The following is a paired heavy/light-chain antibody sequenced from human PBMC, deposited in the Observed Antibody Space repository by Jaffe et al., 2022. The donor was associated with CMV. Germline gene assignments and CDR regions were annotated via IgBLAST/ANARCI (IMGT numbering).Heavy chain of an antibody. J-gene: IGHJ4*02. D-gene: IGHD4-17*01. CDR2: IYYSGST. CDR3: ASHNAVTTFDY. V-gene: IGHV4-39*01. Sequence: QLQVQESGPGLVKPSETLSLTCTVSGGSISSSTYYWGWVRQPPGKGLEWIGSIYYSGSTYYNPSLKSRVTISVDTSRNQFSLKLSSVTAADTAVYYCASHNAVTTFDYWGQGTLVTVSS. CDR1: GGSISSSTYY.
Light chain of an antibody. J-gene: IGLJ2*01. V-gene: IGLV4-69*01. CDR2: INSDGSH. CDR1: SGHSTYA. Sequence: QLVLTQSPSASASLGASVKLTCTLSSGHSTYAIAWHQQQPEKGPRYLMKINSDGSHNKGDGIPDRFSGSSSGAERYLTISSLQSEDEADYYCQTWGTGIHVVFGGGTKLTVL. CDR3: QTWGTGIHVV.